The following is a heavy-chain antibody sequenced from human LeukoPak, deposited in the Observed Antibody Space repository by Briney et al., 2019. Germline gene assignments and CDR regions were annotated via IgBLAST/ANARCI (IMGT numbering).Heavy chain of an antibody. CDR3: ARQRCLGSSCHFDY. J-gene: IGHJ4*02. D-gene: IGHD6-13*01. CDR2: IYYSEST. CDR1: GGSIRNYY. V-gene: IGHV4-59*08. Sequence: PETLSLTCTVSGGSIRNYYWSWIRQPPGKGLEWIGYIYYSESTNNNFSLKSRVTISLDTSENQFSLKLSSVTVADTAVYYCARQRCLGSSCHFDYWGQGTLVTVSS.